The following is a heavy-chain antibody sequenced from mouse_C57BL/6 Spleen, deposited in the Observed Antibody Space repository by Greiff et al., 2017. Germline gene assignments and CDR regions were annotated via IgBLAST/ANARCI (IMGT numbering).Heavy chain of an antibody. CDR3: ARNYGAYYFDY. D-gene: IGHD1-1*01. CDR1: GFTFSDYG. V-gene: IGHV5-17*01. Sequence: EVQVVESGGGLVKPGGSLNLSCAASGFTFSDYGMHWVRQAPEKGLEWVGYISSGSSTIYYADTVKGRFTISRDNAKNTLFMQMTSLRSEDTAMYYCARNYGAYYFDYWGQGTTLTVSS. CDR2: ISSGSSTI. J-gene: IGHJ2*01.